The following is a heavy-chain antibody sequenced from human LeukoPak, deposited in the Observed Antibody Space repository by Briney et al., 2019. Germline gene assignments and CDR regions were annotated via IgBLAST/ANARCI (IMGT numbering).Heavy chain of an antibody. J-gene: IGHJ5*02. CDR3: ARWGRDFWSGYFWFDP. D-gene: IGHD3-3*01. Sequence: SETLSLTCTVSGGSISSSSYYWGWIRQPPGKGLEWIGSIYYSGSTYYNPSLKSRVTISVDTSKNQFSLKLSSVTAADTAVYYCARWGRDFWSGYFWFDPWGQGNLVTVSS. CDR2: IYYSGST. V-gene: IGHV4-39*01. CDR1: GGSISSSSYY.